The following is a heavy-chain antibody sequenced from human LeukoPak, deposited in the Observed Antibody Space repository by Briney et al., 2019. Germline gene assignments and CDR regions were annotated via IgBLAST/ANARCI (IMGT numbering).Heavy chain of an antibody. Sequence: EASETLSLTCTVSGGSISSGDYYWSWIRQPPGKGLEWIGEINHSGSTNYNPSLKSRVTISVDTSKNQFSPKLTSVTAADTAVYYCATRGDWGPGTLVTVSS. V-gene: IGHV4-39*07. CDR1: GGSISSGDYY. CDR2: INHSGST. J-gene: IGHJ4*02. CDR3: ATRGD.